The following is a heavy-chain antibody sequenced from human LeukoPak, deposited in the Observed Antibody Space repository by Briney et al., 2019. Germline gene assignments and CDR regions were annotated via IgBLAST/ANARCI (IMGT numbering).Heavy chain of an antibody. CDR2: ISGSGGST. J-gene: IGHJ3*02. V-gene: IGHV3-23*01. CDR1: GFTFTSFG. Sequence: GGSLRLSCAASGFTFTSFGMSWVRQAPGKGLEWVSTISGSGGSTYYADSVKGRFTISRDNSKNTLYLQMNSLRAEDTALYYCARQRWRQWLVYAFDIWGQGTMVTVSS. CDR3: ARQRWRQWLVYAFDI. D-gene: IGHD6-19*01.